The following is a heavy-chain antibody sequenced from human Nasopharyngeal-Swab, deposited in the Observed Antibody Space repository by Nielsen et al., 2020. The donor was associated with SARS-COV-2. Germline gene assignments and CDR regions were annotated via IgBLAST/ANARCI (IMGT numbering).Heavy chain of an antibody. D-gene: IGHD3-16*01. V-gene: IGHV3-7*01. J-gene: IGHJ6*03. CDR3: ARDREFGYYMDV. CDR2: IKQDGSEK. CDR1: GFTFSSYW. Sequence: GESLKISCAASGFTFSSYWMSWVRQAPGKGLEWVANIKQDGSEKYYVDSVKGRFTISRDNAKNSLYLQMNSLRAEDTAVYYCARDREFGYYMDVWGKGTTVTVSS.